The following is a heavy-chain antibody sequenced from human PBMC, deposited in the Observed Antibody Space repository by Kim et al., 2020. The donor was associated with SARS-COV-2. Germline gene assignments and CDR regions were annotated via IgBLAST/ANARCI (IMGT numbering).Heavy chain of an antibody. V-gene: IGHV4-61*02. J-gene: IGHJ4*02. CDR2: IYTSGST. D-gene: IGHD2-15*01. CDR3: AGLGYCSGGSCYEGYYFDY. Sequence: SETLSLTCTVSGGSISSGSYYWSWIRQPAGKGLEWIGRIYTSGSTNYNPSLKSRVTISVDTSKNQFSLKLSSVTAADTAVYYCAGLGYCSGGSCYEGYYFDYWGQGTLVTVSS. CDR1: GGSISSGSYY.